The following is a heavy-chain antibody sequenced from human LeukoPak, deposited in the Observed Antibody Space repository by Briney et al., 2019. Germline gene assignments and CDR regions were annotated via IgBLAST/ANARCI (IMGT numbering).Heavy chain of an antibody. V-gene: IGHV3-33*01. CDR3: ARDLRRGGDAFDI. J-gene: IGHJ3*02. CDR2: IWYDGSKK. Sequence: GGSLRLSCAASGFTLSSYGMHGVRQAAGKGVEGVAVIWYDGSKKYYADSVKGRFTSSRDNSKNTLSLQMNRLRPEDPAVYYCARDLRRGGDAFDIWGQGTMVTVSS. D-gene: IGHD3-10*01. CDR1: GFTLSSYG.